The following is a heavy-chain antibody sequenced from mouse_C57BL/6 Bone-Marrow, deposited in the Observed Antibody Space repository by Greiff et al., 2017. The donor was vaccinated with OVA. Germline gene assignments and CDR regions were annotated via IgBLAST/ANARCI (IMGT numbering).Heavy chain of an antibody. CDR3: ASPTIVTTKFAY. Sequence: EVQVVESGGGLVQPGESLKLSCESNEYAFPSHDMSWVRKTPEKRLELVAAINSDGGSTYYPDTMERRFIISRDNTKKTLYLQMSSLRSEDTALYYCASPTIVTTKFAYWGQGTLVTVSA. D-gene: IGHD2-5*01. V-gene: IGHV5-2*01. CDR1: EYAFPSHD. J-gene: IGHJ3*01. CDR2: INSDGGST.